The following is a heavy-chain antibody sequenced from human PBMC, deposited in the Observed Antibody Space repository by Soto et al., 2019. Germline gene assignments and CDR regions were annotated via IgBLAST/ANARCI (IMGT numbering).Heavy chain of an antibody. V-gene: IGHV3-30-3*01. D-gene: IGHD6-19*01. CDR2: ISYDGSNK. CDR3: VRDRDSSGWYVWFDP. CDR1: GFTFSSYA. J-gene: IGHJ5*02. Sequence: QVQLVESGGGVVQPGRSLRLSCAASGFTFSSYAMHWVRQAPGKGLEWVAVISYDGSNKYYADSVKGRFTISRDNSKNTLYLQMNSLRAEDTAVYYCVRDRDSSGWYVWFDPWGQGTLVTVSS.